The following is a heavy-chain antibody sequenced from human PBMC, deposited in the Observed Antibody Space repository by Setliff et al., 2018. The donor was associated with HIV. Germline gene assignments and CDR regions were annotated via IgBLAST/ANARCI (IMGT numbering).Heavy chain of an antibody. J-gene: IGHJ3*02. Sequence: TLSLTCNVSGVSISTSGYYWGWIRQPPGKGLEWIGSFHSSGSTSYNPSLRSRVVLSVDTSKNQLSLRLTSFTAADTAVYYCARESLNLGKLSSNPDASDIWGQGTMVTVSS. CDR3: ARESLNLGKLSSNPDASDI. CDR1: GVSISTSGYY. D-gene: IGHD3-16*02. V-gene: IGHV4-39*02. CDR2: FHSSGST.